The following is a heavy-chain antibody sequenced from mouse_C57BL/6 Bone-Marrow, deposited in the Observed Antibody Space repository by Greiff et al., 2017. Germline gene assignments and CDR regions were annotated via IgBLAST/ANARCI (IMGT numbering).Heavy chain of an antibody. CDR1: GFTFSDAW. CDR2: IRNKANNHAT. J-gene: IGHJ4*01. V-gene: IGHV6-6*01. Sequence: EVQRVESGGGLVQPGGSMKLSCAASGFTFSDAWMDWVRQSPEKGLEWVAEIRNKANNHATYYAESVKGRFTISRDDSKSSVYLQMNSLRAEDTGIYYCTRQGVARATLWGQGTSVTVSS. CDR3: TRQGVARATL. D-gene: IGHD3-1*01.